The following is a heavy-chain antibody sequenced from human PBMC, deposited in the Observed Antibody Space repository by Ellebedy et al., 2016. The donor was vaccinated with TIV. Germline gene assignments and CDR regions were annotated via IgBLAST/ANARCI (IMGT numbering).Heavy chain of an antibody. D-gene: IGHD3-22*01. Sequence: GESLKISCAASGFIFSNYAVNWVRQAPSKGLEWVAVLSNDGIRKYYADSIRGRFTISRDNSKNTVYLQMNSLRSEDTAVYSCAREGYSSGSLGDLDYWGQGTLVTVSS. V-gene: IGHV3-30*04. CDR3: AREGYSSGSLGDLDY. CDR1: GFIFSNYA. J-gene: IGHJ4*02. CDR2: LSNDGIRK.